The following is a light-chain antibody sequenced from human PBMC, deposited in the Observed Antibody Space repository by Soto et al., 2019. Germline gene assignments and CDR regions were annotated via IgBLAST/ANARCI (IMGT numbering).Light chain of an antibody. CDR3: QQFSSYPLT. V-gene: IGKV3-15*01. CDR1: ESVSTN. CDR2: GAS. J-gene: IGKJ4*01. Sequence: AAVSLYPGEWVFNYCRASESVSTNSAWYQQKAGQAPRLLIYGASTRATGIPARFSGSGSGTEFTLTISGLQSEDFAVYYCQQFSSYPLTFGGGT.